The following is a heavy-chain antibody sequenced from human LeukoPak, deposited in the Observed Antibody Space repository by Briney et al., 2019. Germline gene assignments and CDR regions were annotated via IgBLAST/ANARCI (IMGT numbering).Heavy chain of an antibody. CDR1: GGSIYSPNW. Sequence: SATLSLTCVVSGGSIYSPNWWTWIRQPPGKGLEWIGEVSHTGRTNYHPSLQSRVTISLDESKNHFSLRVTSMTAADTAVYYCASRDDSGPYWGQGTLVTVSS. V-gene: IGHV4/OR15-8*01. D-gene: IGHD4-17*01. J-gene: IGHJ4*02. CDR3: ASRDDSGPY. CDR2: VSHTGRT.